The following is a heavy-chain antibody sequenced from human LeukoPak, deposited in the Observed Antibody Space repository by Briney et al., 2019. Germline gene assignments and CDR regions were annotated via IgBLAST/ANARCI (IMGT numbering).Heavy chain of an antibody. CDR1: GFTFSSYS. CDR3: AIHCTNGVCYTG. Sequence: PGGSLRLSCAASGFTFSSYSMNWVRQAPGKGLEWVSSISSSSSYIYYADSVKGRFTISRDNAKNSLYLQMNSLRAEDTAVYYCAIHCTNGVCYTGWGQGTLVTVSS. J-gene: IGHJ4*02. D-gene: IGHD2-8*01. CDR2: ISSSSSYI. V-gene: IGHV3-21*01.